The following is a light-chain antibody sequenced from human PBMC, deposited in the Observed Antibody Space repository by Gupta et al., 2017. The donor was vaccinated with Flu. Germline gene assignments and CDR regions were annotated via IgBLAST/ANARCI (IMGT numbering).Light chain of an antibody. Sequence: ISCKSSQGLLNSDGKSYLYWYLQKQGQPPQLLIYEISNRVSGVSDRFSGSGSGTDFTLKISRVEAEDVGVYYCMQSIQLPLTFGPGTKVDI. V-gene: IGKV2D-29*01. CDR1: QGLLNSDGKSY. J-gene: IGKJ3*01. CDR2: EIS. CDR3: MQSIQLPLT.